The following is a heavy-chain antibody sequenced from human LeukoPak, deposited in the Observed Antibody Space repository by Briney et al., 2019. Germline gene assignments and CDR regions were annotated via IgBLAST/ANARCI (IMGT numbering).Heavy chain of an antibody. Sequence: GGSLRLSCAASGFPFSSYGMHWVRQAPGEGLEWVARLVYDARSDYANSVKGRFSISRDDSKNTLFLDMSNLRVEDTALYYCARDLSAAFDFWGQGVLVTVSS. D-gene: IGHD6-25*01. CDR2: LVYDARS. CDR3: ARDLSAAFDF. CDR1: GFPFSSYG. J-gene: IGHJ4*02. V-gene: IGHV3-33*01.